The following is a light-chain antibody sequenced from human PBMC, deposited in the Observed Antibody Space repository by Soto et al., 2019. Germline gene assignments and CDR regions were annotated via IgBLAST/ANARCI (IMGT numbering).Light chain of an antibody. J-gene: IGLJ1*01. CDR1: SSNTGARYD. V-gene: IGLV1-40*01. Sequence: SVLRQPASVSRAPGQRVTISCPGSSSNTGARYDVHWYQQLPGTAPTLLIYGNSNGPSVVRDRSSGSKSGSTASLALSGLQCENEADDYCQSYDSSVFYVFGTGTKVTVL. CDR3: QSYDSSVFYV. CDR2: GNS.